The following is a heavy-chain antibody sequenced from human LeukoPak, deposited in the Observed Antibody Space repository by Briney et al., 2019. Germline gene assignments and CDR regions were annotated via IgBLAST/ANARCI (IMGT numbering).Heavy chain of an antibody. V-gene: IGHV1-2*02. CDR1: GYTFTAYY. CDR2: INPNSGGT. J-gene: IGHJ6*03. CDR3: ARNSPYYSYMDV. Sequence: ASVKVSCKASGYTFTAYYLHWVRQAPGQGLEWMGWINPNSGGTVYAQKFQGRVTMTRDTSISTAYMVLSRLRSDDTAVYYCARNSPYYSYMDVWGKGTTVTVSS. D-gene: IGHD4-23*01.